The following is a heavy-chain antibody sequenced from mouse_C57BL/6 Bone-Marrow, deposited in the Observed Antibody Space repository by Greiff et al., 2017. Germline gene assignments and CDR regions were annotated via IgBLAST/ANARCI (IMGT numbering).Heavy chain of an antibody. CDR3: ARRDGNYWYFDV. CDR2: IDPEDGET. J-gene: IGHJ1*03. V-gene: IGHV14-2*01. D-gene: IGHD2-1*01. CDR1: GFNIKDYY. Sequence: EVKLVESGAELVKPGASVKLSCPASGFNIKDYYMHWVKQRTEQGLEWIGRIDPEDGETKYAPKFKGKATITADTSSNTAYLQLSSLTSEDTAVYYCARRDGNYWYFDVWGTGTTVTVSS.